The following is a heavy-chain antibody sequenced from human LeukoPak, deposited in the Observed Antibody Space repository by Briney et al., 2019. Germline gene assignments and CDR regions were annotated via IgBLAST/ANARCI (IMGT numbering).Heavy chain of an antibody. CDR1: GFTFNNFW. CDR3: VRDDGGQVASCNDY. Sequence: GGTLRLSCEASGFTFNNFWMTWLRQAPGKELKWVANIKQDGSETYYVDSVKGRFTISRDNANNSLYLQMTSLRAEDTAVYYCVRDDGGQVASCNDYWRQGTLATVSS. CDR2: IKQDGSET. J-gene: IGHJ4*02. V-gene: IGHV3-7*01. D-gene: IGHD2-2*01.